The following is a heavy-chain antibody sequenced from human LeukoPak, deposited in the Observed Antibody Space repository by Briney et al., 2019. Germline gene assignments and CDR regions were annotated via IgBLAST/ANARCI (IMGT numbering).Heavy chain of an antibody. V-gene: IGHV4-59*01. J-gene: IGHJ4*02. CDR1: GGSISSYY. CDR2: IYYSGST. D-gene: IGHD3-9*01. CDR3: ASSRGYYDILTGYYGSGYFDY. Sequence: SETLSLTCTVSGGSISSYYWNWIRQPPGKGLEWIGYIYYSGSTNYNSSLKSRVTISVDTSKNQFSLKLSSVTAADTAVYYCASSRGYYDILTGYYGSGYFDYWGQGTLVTVSS.